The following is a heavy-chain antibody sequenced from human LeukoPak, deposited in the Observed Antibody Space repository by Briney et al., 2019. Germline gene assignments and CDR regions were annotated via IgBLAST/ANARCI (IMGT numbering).Heavy chain of an antibody. CDR3: AKDRVVVVPAAIGLDY. J-gene: IGHJ4*02. V-gene: IGHV3-30*02. CDR2: IRYDGSNK. CDR1: GFTFSSYG. Sequence: PGGSLRLSCAASGFTFSSYGMHWVRQAPGKGLEWVAFIRYDGSNKYYADSVKGRFTISRDNSKNTLYLQMNSLRAEDTAVYYCAKDRVVVVPAAIGLDYWGQGTLVTVSS. D-gene: IGHD2-2*01.